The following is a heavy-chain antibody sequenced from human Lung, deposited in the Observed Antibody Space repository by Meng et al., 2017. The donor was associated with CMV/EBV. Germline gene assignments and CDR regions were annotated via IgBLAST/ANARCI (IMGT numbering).Heavy chain of an antibody. CDR3: AREGVIVGATHAFDI. CDR1: GYTFTSYY. D-gene: IGHD1-26*01. J-gene: IGHJ3*02. Sequence: VKVSCKXSGYTFTSYYMHWVRQAPGQGLEWMGIINPSGGSTSYAQKFQGRVTMTRDTSTSTVYMELSSLRSEDTAVYYCAREGVIVGATHAFDIWGQGTMVTVSS. V-gene: IGHV1-46*01. CDR2: INPSGGST.